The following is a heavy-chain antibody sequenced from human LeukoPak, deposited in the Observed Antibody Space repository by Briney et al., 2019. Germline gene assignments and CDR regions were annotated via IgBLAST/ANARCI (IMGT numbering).Heavy chain of an antibody. D-gene: IGHD3-3*01. V-gene: IGHV3-20*04. J-gene: IGHJ4*02. CDR3: ARDGDFDF. Sequence: PGGSLRLSCAVSGFIFDAYGMSWVRQAPGKGLEWVSGINWSGDSTSYAESVKGRFTISRDNAKQTLYLQMNSLRVEDTAIYYCARDGDFDFWGQGIQVTVSS. CDR1: GFIFDAYG. CDR2: INWSGDST.